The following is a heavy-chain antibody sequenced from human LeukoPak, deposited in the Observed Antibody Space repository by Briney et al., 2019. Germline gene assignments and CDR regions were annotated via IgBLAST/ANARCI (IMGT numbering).Heavy chain of an antibody. CDR3: ARDRVHWGSPSDTTPIDY. CDR2: IIPIFGTA. J-gene: IGHJ4*02. Sequence: ASVKVSCKASGGTFRSYAIRWVRQAPGQGLEWMGRIIPIFGTANYAQKFQGRVTITADKSTSTAYMELSSLRSEDTAVYYCARDRVHWGSPSDTTPIDYWGQGTLVTVSS. CDR1: GGTFRSYA. V-gene: IGHV1-69*06. D-gene: IGHD7-27*01.